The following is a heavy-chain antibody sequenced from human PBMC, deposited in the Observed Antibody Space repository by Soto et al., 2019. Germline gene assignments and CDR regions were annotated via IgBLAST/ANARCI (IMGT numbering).Heavy chain of an antibody. J-gene: IGHJ6*02. V-gene: IGHV3-48*02. CDR2: ISSSSSTI. CDR1: GFTFSSYS. CDR3: ARSYGYYYYYGMDV. D-gene: IGHD3-16*01. Sequence: EVQLVESGGGLVQPGGSLRLSCAASGFTFSSYSMNWVRQAPGKGLEWVSYISSSSSTIYYADSVKGRFTISRVNAKNSLYLPMNSLRDEDTAVYYCARSYGYYYYYGMDVWGQGTTVTVSS.